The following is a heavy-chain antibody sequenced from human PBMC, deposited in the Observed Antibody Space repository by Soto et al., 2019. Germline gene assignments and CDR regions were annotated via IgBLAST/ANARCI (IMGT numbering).Heavy chain of an antibody. CDR2: IYYSGST. CDR1: GGSISSYY. Sequence: SETLSLTCTVSGGSISSYYWSWIRQPPGKGLEWIGYIYYSGSTNYNPSLKSRVTISVDTSKNQFSLKLSSVTAADTAVYYCARDPGGSYFDYRGQVPLVTVSS. D-gene: IGHD1-26*01. V-gene: IGHV4-59*01. CDR3: ARDPGGSYFDY. J-gene: IGHJ4*02.